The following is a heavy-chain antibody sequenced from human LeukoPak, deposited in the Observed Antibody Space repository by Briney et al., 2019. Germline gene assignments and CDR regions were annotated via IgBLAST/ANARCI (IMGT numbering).Heavy chain of an antibody. CDR1: GYTFTGYY. V-gene: IGHV1-2*02. J-gene: IGHJ6*03. D-gene: IGHD6-13*01. Sequence: ASVKVSCKASGYTFTGYYMHWVRQAPGQGLEWMGWINPNSGGTNYAQKFQGRVTMTRDTSISTAYMELSSLRSEDTAVYYCARGGYSSSWYVYYYYYYMDVWGKGTTVTVSS. CDR3: ARGGYSSSWYVYYYYYYMDV. CDR2: INPNSGGT.